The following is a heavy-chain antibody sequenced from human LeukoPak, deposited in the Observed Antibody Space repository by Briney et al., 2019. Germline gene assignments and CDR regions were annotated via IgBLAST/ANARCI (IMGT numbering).Heavy chain of an antibody. CDR1: TLTLNNYW. CDR2: IKQDGSEK. D-gene: IGHD6-13*01. J-gene: IGHJ4*02. V-gene: IGHV3-7*05. Sequence: GGSLRLSCTASTLTLNNYWMSWVRQAPRKELEWVAKIKQDGSEKYHVDSVKGRFTISRDNAKNSLYLQMNSLRAEDTAVYYCASRAGYTGSWSAFDYWGQGTLVTVSS. CDR3: ASRAGYTGSWSAFDY.